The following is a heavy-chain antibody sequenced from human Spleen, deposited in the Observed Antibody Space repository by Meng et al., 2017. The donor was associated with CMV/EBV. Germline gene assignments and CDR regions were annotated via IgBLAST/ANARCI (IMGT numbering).Heavy chain of an antibody. J-gene: IGHJ2*01. V-gene: IGHV4-30-4*08. CDR1: GGSISSGDYY. CDR3: ASGFTMVRGVPDWYFDL. D-gene: IGHD3-10*01. CDR2: IYYSGST. Sequence: QVQLQESGPGLVKPSQTLSLTCTVSGGSISSGDYYWSWIRQPPGKGLEWIGYIYYSGSTYYNPSLKSRVTISVDTSKNQFSLKLSSVTAADTAVYYCASGFTMVRGVPDWYFDLWGRGTLVTVSS.